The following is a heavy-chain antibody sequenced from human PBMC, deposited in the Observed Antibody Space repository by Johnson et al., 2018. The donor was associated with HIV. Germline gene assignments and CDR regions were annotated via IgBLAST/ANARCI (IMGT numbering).Heavy chain of an antibody. Sequence: VQLVESGGGAVQPGRSLRLSCAASGFTFSSYWMHWVRQAPGKGLMWVSRINNDGSSTNYADSVKGRFTISRDNAKNTLYLQMHSLRAEDTAMYYCARDLLGYCTGGSCYSVVEAFDIWGQGTMVTVS. CDR3: ARDLLGYCTGGSCYSVVEAFDI. D-gene: IGHD2-15*01. J-gene: IGHJ3*02. V-gene: IGHV3-74*01. CDR1: GFTFSSYW. CDR2: INNDGSST.